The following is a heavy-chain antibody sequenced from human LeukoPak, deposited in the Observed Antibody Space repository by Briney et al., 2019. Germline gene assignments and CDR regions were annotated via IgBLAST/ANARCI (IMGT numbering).Heavy chain of an antibody. Sequence: GSLRLSCAASGFTFSSYTMSWVRPAPGKGLEWVSTITTGDGNTYYADSVKGRFTVSRDNSKNTLFLQMNSLRAEDTAVYYCAKDGGLWVSAHWGDSWGRGTLVTVSS. D-gene: IGHD7-27*01. CDR1: GFTFSSYT. CDR2: ITTGDGNT. CDR3: AKDGGLWVSAHWGDS. V-gene: IGHV3-23*01. J-gene: IGHJ4*02.